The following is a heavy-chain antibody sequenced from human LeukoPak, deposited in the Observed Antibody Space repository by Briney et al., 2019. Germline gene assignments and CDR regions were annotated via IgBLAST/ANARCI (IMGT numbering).Heavy chain of an antibody. CDR3: ARTLGWASSRYPFDG. Sequence: SETLSLTCTVSGGSISSSSYYWGWIRQPPGKGLEWIGSMYYSGNTDYNPPLKSRVTISVDTSKNQFSLKVNSVTAADTAVYYCARTLGWASSRYPFDGWGQGTLVTVSS. J-gene: IGHJ4*02. CDR1: GGSISSSSYY. CDR2: MYYSGNT. D-gene: IGHD3-16*02. V-gene: IGHV4-39*01.